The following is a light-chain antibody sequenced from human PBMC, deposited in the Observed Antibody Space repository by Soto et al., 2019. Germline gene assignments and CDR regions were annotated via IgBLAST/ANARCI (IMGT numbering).Light chain of an antibody. Sequence: EVGLTQSPGTLSLSPWDRATLSCRARETVSSYLLWYHQKPGQDPRLLIYDASKRATGIPARFSGSGSGTEFTLTISSLQSEDFAVYYCPQYTTWPPWPFGQGTRLEIK. CDR2: DAS. CDR3: PQYTTWPPWP. J-gene: IGKJ5*01. CDR1: ETVSSY. V-gene: IGKV3D-15*01.